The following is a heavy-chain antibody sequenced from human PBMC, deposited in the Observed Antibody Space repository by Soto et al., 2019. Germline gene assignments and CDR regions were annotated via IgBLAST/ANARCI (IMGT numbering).Heavy chain of an antibody. D-gene: IGHD2-8*02. CDR3: TGEVASGY. CDR1: GFTVSTYG. V-gene: IGHV3-30*03. J-gene: IGHJ4*02. CDR2: ISRDGGTK. Sequence: QVQLVESGGGMVQPGRSLRLSCAVSGFTVSTYGMHWVRQAPGKGLEWVAVISRDGGTKYYADSVKGRFTISRDNSRNTLFLEMNSLRGDDMAVYYCTGEVASGYWGQETLVTVSS.